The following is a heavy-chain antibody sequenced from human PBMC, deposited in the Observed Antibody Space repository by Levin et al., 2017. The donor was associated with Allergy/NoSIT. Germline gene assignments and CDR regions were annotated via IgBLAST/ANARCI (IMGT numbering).Heavy chain of an antibody. V-gene: IGHV1-2*02. J-gene: IGHJ4*02. CDR3: ARVLGLPIFDS. CDR1: GYTFTGYY. Sequence: ASVKVSCKASGYTFTGYYIHWVRQAPGQGLEWMGWINPISGDTHYGQKFQDRVTMTRDTSITTAYMQLSRLRYDDTAVYYCARVLGLPIFDSWGQGTLVTVSS. D-gene: IGHD2-15*01. CDR2: INPISGDT.